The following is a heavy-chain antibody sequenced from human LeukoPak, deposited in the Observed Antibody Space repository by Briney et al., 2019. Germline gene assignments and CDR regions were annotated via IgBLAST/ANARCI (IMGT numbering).Heavy chain of an antibody. CDR1: GFTVSSNY. CDR3: AREGGAAAGSFDY. J-gene: IGHJ4*02. D-gene: IGHD6-13*01. CDR2: IYSGGST. V-gene: IGHV3-53*01. Sequence: PGGSLRLSCAASGFTVSSNYMSWVRQAPGKGLEWVSVIYSGGSTYYADSVKGRFTISRDNSKNTLYLQMNSLRAEDTAVYYCAREGGAAAGSFDYWGQGTLVTVSS.